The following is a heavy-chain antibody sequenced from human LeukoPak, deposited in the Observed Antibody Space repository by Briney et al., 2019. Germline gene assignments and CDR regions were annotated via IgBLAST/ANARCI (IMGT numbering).Heavy chain of an antibody. Sequence: ASVKVSCKASGFTFSNSAMQWVRQARGQRLEWIGWIVVGSGKTNYAQNFQERVTITRDMSTNTAYMELSSLRSEDTAVYYCARLSVIVGSTLEYYYYYMDVWGQGTTVTVSS. CDR1: GFTFSNSA. D-gene: IGHD1-26*01. CDR3: ARLSVIVGSTLEYYYYYMDV. CDR2: IVVGSGKT. V-gene: IGHV1-58*02. J-gene: IGHJ6*03.